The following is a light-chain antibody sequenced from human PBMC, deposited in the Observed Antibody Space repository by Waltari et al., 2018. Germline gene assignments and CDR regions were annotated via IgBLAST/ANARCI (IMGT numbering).Light chain of an antibody. Sequence: SYELTQPPSVSVSPGQTARITCPGDALPKDEAQRSQQKPGPVPVLVMYKDTERPSGIPERFSGSTSGTTVTLTIGGVQAEDEADYYCQSADTSGSWVFGGGTKLAVL. CDR2: KDT. CDR3: QSADTSGSWV. V-gene: IGLV3-25*03. J-gene: IGLJ3*02. CDR1: ALPKDE.